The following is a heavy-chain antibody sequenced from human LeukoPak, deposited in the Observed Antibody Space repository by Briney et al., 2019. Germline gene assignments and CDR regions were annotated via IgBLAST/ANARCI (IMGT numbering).Heavy chain of an antibody. CDR2: INWNGGRT. Sequence: GGSLRLSCAASGFTFNDYGMSWVRQAPGKGLEWVSGINWNGGRTGYADSMKGRFIISRDNAKNSLYLQVNRLRAEDTALYYCARNFGGGDSSGPYYWGQGTLVTVSS. J-gene: IGHJ4*02. V-gene: IGHV3-20*04. CDR1: GFTFNDYG. D-gene: IGHD3-22*01. CDR3: ARNFGGGDSSGPYY.